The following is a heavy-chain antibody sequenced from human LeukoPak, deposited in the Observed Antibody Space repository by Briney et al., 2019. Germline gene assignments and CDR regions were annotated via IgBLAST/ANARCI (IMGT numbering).Heavy chain of an antibody. D-gene: IGHD3-22*01. Sequence: SETLSLTCTVSVGSMSSYYWIWIRQPQWKGLEWIGYIYYSGSTNYNPSLKSRVTISVDTSKNQFSLKLSSVTAADTAVYYCARGAFYYYDSSGYYVFDYWGQGTLVTVSS. CDR3: ARGAFYYYDSSGYYVFDY. V-gene: IGHV4-59*01. CDR2: IYYSGST. CDR1: VGSMSSYY. J-gene: IGHJ4*02.